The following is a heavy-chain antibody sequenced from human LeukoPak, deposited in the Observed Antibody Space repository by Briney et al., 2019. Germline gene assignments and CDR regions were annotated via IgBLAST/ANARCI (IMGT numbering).Heavy chain of an antibody. CDR1: GFTLSSYV. Sequence: GGSLRLSCAASGFTLSSYVMTWVRQAPGKGLDWVSAIGTGGDTHYADSVKGRFTVSRDSSKSTLYLHTDSLRADDTAVYYCAKLRPYGTTWYGGVVNWGQGTLVTVSS. CDR2: IGTGGDT. CDR3: AKLRPYGTTWYGGVVN. D-gene: IGHD6-13*01. V-gene: IGHV3-23*01. J-gene: IGHJ4*02.